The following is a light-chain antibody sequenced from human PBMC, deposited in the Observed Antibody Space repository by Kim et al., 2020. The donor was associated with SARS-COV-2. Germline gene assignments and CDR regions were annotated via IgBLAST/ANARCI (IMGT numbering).Light chain of an antibody. V-gene: IGKV1-27*01. CDR1: QDIANS. Sequence: ASVGDRFTITCRASQDIANSLAWYQQKPGKVPQVLIYAASTLQSGVPSRFSGSGSGTEFTLTIGSLQTEDVATYYCQKYNSAPWTFGPGTKVDIK. J-gene: IGKJ1*01. CDR3: QKYNSAPWT. CDR2: AAS.